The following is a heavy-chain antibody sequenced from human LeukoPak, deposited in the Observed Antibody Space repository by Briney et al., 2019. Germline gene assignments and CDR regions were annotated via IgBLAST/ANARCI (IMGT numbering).Heavy chain of an antibody. D-gene: IGHD6-19*01. V-gene: IGHV7-4-1*02. Sequence: ASVTVSCTASGYTFTSYAINWVRQAPGQGLEWMGWINTNTGNPTYAQGFTGRFVFSLDTSVSTAYLQISSLKAEDTAVYYCARETSGWPGYYGMDVWGQGTTVTVSS. J-gene: IGHJ6*02. CDR2: INTNTGNP. CDR1: GYTFTSYA. CDR3: ARETSGWPGYYGMDV.